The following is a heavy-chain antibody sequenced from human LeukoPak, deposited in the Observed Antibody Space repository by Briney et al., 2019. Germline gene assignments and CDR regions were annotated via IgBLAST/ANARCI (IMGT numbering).Heavy chain of an antibody. J-gene: IGHJ4*02. V-gene: IGHV1-46*01. CDR1: GYTFTSYY. CDR2: INPSGGST. CDR3: ASPLIFGYSSSATDY. Sequence: ASVKVSCKASGYTFTSYYMLWVRQAPGQGLEWMGIINPSGGSTSYAQKFQGRDTMTRDTSTGTVYMELSSLRSEDTAVYYCASPLIFGYSSSATDYWGQGTLVTVSS. D-gene: IGHD6-6*01.